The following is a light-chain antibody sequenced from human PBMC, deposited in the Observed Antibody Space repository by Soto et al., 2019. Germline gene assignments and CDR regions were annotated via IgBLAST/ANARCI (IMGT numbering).Light chain of an antibody. V-gene: IGKV3-20*01. CDR2: GAS. J-gene: IGKJ5*01. CDR1: QSVSSSY. CDR3: QHYESSSSIT. Sequence: EIVMTQSPATLSVSPGERATLSCRASQSVSSSYLVWYQQSPGQAPRLLIYGASTRATGIPDRFSGSGSGTDFTLTITSLEPEDFAVYYCQHYESSSSITFGHGTRLEIK.